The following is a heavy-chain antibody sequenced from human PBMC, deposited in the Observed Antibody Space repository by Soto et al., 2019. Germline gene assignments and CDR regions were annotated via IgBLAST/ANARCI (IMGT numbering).Heavy chain of an antibody. D-gene: IGHD1-26*01. J-gene: IGHJ1*01. CDR3: ARSPDYYSEYFQE. Sequence: SETLSLTCSVSGGSVSSDYWNWIRQPPGKGLEWIGYVYYSGSTNYNPSLNGRVTISKDTSRNQFSLRLTSVSAADTAVYYCARSPDYYSEYFQEWGQGTQVTVS. V-gene: IGHV4-59*02. CDR1: GGSVSSDY. CDR2: VYYSGST.